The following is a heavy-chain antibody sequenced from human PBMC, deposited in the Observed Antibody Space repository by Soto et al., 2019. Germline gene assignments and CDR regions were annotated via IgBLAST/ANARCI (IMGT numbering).Heavy chain of an antibody. V-gene: IGHV3-30*03. CDR1: GFVFSNYG. CDR2: ISYDGSNK. CDR3: ARSIAAAVVAFDI. Sequence: GGSLRLSCAASGFVFSNYGMHWVRQAPGKGLEWVAAISYDGSNKYYADSVKGRFTISRDNSKNTLYLQMNSLRAEDTAVYYCARSIAAAVVAFDIWGQGTMVTVSS. J-gene: IGHJ3*02. D-gene: IGHD6-13*01.